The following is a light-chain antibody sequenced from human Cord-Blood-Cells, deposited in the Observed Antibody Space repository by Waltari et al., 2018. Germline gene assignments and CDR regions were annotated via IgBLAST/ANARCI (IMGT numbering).Light chain of an antibody. V-gene: IGLV2-23*01. CDR3: CSYAGSSTWV. Sequence: QSALTQPASVSGSPGQSITISCTGTSSDVGSYNLVSWYQQHPGKAPKLMLYEGSKRPSGFSNRCSGSKSGNTASLTISGLQAEDEADYYCCSYAGSSTWVFGGGTKLTVL. CDR2: EGS. CDR1: SSDVGSYNL. J-gene: IGLJ3*02.